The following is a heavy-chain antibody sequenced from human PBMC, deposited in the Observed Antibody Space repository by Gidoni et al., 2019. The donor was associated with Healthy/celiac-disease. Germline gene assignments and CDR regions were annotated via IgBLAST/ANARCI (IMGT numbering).Heavy chain of an antibody. V-gene: IGHV3-23*01. J-gene: IGHJ6*02. D-gene: IGHD6-19*01. CDR1: GFTFSSYA. CDR3: AKSFGAPLSSGWTVYYGMDV. Sequence: EVQLLESGGGLVQPGGSLRLSCAASGFTFSSYAMSWVRQAPGKGLEWVSAISGSGGSTYYADSVKGRFTISRDNSKNTLYLQMNSLRAEDTAVYYCAKSFGAPLSSGWTVYYGMDVWGQGTTVTVSS. CDR2: ISGSGGST.